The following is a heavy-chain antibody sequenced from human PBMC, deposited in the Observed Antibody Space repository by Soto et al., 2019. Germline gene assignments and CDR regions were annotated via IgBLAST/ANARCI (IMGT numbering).Heavy chain of an antibody. Sequence: PGRSLRLCCAASGFTISSYSMSWVNQAPGKGLEWVAVIAYDGSNKYYADCVKGRFTISRDNSKNTLYLQMNSLRAEDTAVYYCAKDLVLRFLAWKHGMDVWGQGTTVTVPS. D-gene: IGHD3-3*01. CDR3: AKDLVLRFLAWKHGMDV. CDR2: IAYDGSNK. V-gene: IGHV3-30*18. J-gene: IGHJ6*02. CDR1: GFTISSYS.